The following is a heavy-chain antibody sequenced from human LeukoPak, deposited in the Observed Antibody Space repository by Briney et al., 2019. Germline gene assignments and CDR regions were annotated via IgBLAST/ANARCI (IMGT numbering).Heavy chain of an antibody. CDR3: ARQHIVVVRAATSFDY. J-gene: IGHJ4*02. Sequence: SETLSLTCTVSGGSISSSSYYWGWIRQPLGKGLEWIGSIYYSGNTYYTPSLKSRVTISVDTSKNQFSLELRPVTAADTAVYYCARQHIVVVRAATSFDYWGQGTLVTVSS. D-gene: IGHD2-15*01. CDR2: IYYSGNT. CDR1: GGSISSSSYY. V-gene: IGHV4-39*01.